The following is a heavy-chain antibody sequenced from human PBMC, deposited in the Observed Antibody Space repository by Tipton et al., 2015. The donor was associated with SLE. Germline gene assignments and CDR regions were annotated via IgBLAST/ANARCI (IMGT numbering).Heavy chain of an antibody. CDR2: IYYSGST. D-gene: IGHD2-21*01. J-gene: IGHJ4*02. V-gene: IGHV4-59*01. CDR1: GGSISSYY. Sequence: TLSLTCTVSGGSISSYYWSWIRQPPGKGLEWIGYIYYSGSTNYNPSLKSRVTISVDTSKNQFSLKLSSVTAADTAVYYCARIQESMNYWGQGTLVTVSS. CDR3: ARIQESMNY.